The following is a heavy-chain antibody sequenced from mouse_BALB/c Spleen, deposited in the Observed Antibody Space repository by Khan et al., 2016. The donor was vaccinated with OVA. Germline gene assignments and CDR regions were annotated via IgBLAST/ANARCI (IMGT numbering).Heavy chain of an antibody. CDR3: ARKEYYGYDMDY. D-gene: IGHD1-1*01. V-gene: IGHV3-2*02. J-gene: IGHJ4*01. CDR1: GFSITSGYA. CDR2: ISYSGST. Sequence: EVKLLESGPGLVKPSQSLSLTCTVTGFSITSGYAWNWIRQFPGNKLEWMGYISYSGSTSYNPSLRSRISITRDTSKNQFFLQLNSVTTEDTATYYCARKEYYGYDMDYWGQGTSVTVSS.